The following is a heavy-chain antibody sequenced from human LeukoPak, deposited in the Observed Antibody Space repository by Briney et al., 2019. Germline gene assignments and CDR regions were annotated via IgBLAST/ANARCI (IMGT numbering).Heavy chain of an antibody. D-gene: IGHD3-10*01. J-gene: IGHJ2*01. V-gene: IGHV3-9*01. CDR1: GFTFDDYA. CDR3: AKDRRHTVSGGYFDL. Sequence: GGSLRLSCVASGFTFDDYAMHWVRQAPGKGLEWVSGISWNSGHIGYADSVKGRFTISRDNAKNSLYLRMNSLRTEDTALYYCAKDRRHTVSGGYFDLWGRGTLVIVSS. CDR2: ISWNSGHI.